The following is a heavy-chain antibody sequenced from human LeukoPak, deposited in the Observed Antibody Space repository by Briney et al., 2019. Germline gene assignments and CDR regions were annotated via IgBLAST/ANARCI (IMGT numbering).Heavy chain of an antibody. CDR2: IYYSGST. Sequence: SETLSLTCAVSGYSISSSNWWGWIRQPPGKGLEWIGYIYYSGSTYYNPSLKSRVTMSVDTSKNQFSLKLSSVTAVDTAVYYCASVVPAASMAFDPWGQGTLATVSS. CDR1: GYSISSSNW. CDR3: ASVVPAASMAFDP. D-gene: IGHD2-2*01. J-gene: IGHJ5*02. V-gene: IGHV4-28*01.